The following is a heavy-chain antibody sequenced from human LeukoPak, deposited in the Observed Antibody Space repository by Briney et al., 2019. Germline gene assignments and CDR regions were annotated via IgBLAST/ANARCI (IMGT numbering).Heavy chain of an antibody. CDR1: GFTFSTYS. D-gene: IGHD1-26*01. V-gene: IGHV3-23*01. Sequence: GGSLRLSCVVSGFTFSTYSMNWVRQAPGRGLEWVSAISGSGGSTYYADSVKGRFTISRDNSKNTLYLQMNSLRAEDTAVYYCAKFMRRVGATRGTADYWGQGTLVTVSS. CDR2: ISGSGGST. CDR3: AKFMRRVGATRGTADY. J-gene: IGHJ4*02.